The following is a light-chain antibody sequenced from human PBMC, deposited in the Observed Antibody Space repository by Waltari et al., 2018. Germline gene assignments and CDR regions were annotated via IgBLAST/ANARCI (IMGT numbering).Light chain of an antibody. V-gene: IGKV1-39*01. CDR2: GAT. J-gene: IGKJ4*01. CDR1: AVISNY. CDR3: QQSYNVPLS. Sequence: DIQLTQSPSSLSASVGDGVTITCLSTAVISNYLNWYEQKPGKAPTLLIYGATNVQSGVPSRFTGSGSGRDFTLSISSLQPEDFATYFCQQSYNVPLSFGGGTKVEI.